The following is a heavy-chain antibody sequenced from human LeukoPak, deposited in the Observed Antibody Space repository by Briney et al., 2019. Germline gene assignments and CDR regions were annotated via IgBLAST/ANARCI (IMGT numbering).Heavy chain of an antibody. J-gene: IGHJ4*02. CDR1: GFTFSSHS. CDR3: ARDPYSGGYHDY. Sequence: PGGSLRLSCVASGFTFSSHSMNWVRQAPGKGLEWVSSISSSSSYIYYADSVKGRFTISRDNAKNSLYLQMNSLRAEDTAVYYCARDPYSGGYHDYWGQGTLVTVSS. D-gene: IGHD1-26*01. CDR2: ISSSSSYI. V-gene: IGHV3-21*01.